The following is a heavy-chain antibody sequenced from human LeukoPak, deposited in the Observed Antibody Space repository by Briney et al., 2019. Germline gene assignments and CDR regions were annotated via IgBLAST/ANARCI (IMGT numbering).Heavy chain of an antibody. CDR2: ISWNSGSI. Sequence: GGSLRLSCAASGFTFDDYAMRWVRQAPGKGLEWVSGISWNSGSIGYADSVKGRFTISRDNSKNTLYLQMNSLRAEDTAVYYCARDIASWDGSYFFDYWGQGTLVTVSS. V-gene: IGHV3-9*01. J-gene: IGHJ4*02. CDR1: GFTFDDYA. CDR3: ARDIASWDGSYFFDY. D-gene: IGHD1-26*01.